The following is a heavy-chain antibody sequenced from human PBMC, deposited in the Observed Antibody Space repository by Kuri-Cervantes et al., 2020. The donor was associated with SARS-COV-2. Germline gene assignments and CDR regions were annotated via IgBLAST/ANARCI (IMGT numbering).Heavy chain of an antibody. CDR2: INHSGST. CDR1: GFTFSGYY. V-gene: IGHV4-34*01. CDR3: ARHTFGNAGDY. Sequence: ESLKISCAASGFTFSGYYWSWIRQPPGKGLEWIGEINHSGSTNYNPSLKSRVTISVDTSKNQFSLKLSSVTAADTAVYYCARHTFGNAGDYWGQGTLVTVSS. D-gene: IGHD4-23*01. J-gene: IGHJ4*02.